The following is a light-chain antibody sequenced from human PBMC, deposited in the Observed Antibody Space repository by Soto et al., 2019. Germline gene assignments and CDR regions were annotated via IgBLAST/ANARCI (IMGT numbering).Light chain of an antibody. CDR1: QSVPNY. V-gene: IGKV3-11*01. CDR3: QERRNWIYT. CDR2: DAS. J-gene: IGKJ2*01. Sequence: EIVLTQSPATLSLSPGERATLSCRASQSVPNYLAWYQHKPGQAPRLLIYDASNRATGIPARFSGSGSGTDFTLTISSLEPEDSAVYYCQERRNWIYTFGQGTKLEIK.